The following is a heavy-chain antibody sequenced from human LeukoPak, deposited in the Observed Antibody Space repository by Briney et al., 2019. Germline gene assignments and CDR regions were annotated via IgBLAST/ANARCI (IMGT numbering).Heavy chain of an antibody. J-gene: IGHJ5*02. CDR1: GFTFSSYA. CDR2: MSYDGTNK. CDR3: ARDDFWSGYWIDP. V-gene: IGHV3-30-3*01. Sequence: GGSLRLSCAASGFTFSSYAMHWVRQAPGKGLEWVAVMSYDGTNKYYADSVKGRFTISRDNSKNTLYLQMNSLRAEDTAVYYCARDDFWSGYWIDPWGQGTLVTVSS. D-gene: IGHD3-3*01.